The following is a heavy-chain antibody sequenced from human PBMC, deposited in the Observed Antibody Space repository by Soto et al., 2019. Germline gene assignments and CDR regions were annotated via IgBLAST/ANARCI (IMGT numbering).Heavy chain of an antibody. CDR1: GFTFSSYW. V-gene: IGHV3-7*01. CDR3: AIVEDSRAGGVFAI. CDR2: IKQDGSEK. Sequence: WGSLGLSCAASGFTFSSYWMSWFRQAPGKGLEWVANIKQDGSEKYYVDSVKGRFTISRDNAKNSLYLQMNSLRAEDTAVYYCAIVEDSRAGGVFAIWGQGTMVT. J-gene: IGHJ3*02. D-gene: IGHD3-16*01.